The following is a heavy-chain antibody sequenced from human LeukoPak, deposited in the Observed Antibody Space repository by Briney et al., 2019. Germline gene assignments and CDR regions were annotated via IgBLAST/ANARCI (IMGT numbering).Heavy chain of an antibody. CDR2: IYYSGYT. CDR1: GGSISSYY. CDR3: ARTTMVRGTYCMDV. D-gene: IGHD3-10*01. Sequence: SETLSLTCTVFGGSISSYYWSWIRQPPGKGLEWIGCIYYSGYTNYKSSLKSRVTISVDTSKNQFSLKLSSVTAADTAVYYCARTTMVRGTYCMDVWGKGTTVTVSS. V-gene: IGHV4-59*01. J-gene: IGHJ6*03.